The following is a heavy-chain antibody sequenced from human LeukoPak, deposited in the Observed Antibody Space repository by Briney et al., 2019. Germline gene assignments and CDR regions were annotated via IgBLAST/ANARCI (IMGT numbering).Heavy chain of an antibody. CDR3: ARRFLVDDAFDI. D-gene: IGHD3-3*01. Sequence: GRSLRLSCAASGFTFNSYGMNWVRQAPGKGLEWVAFIQYDGSNKYYADSVKGRFIISRDNSKSTVYLQMNDLRGEDTAVYYCARRFLVDDAFDIWGQGTMVTVSS. V-gene: IGHV3-30*19. CDR2: IQYDGSNK. J-gene: IGHJ3*02. CDR1: GFTFNSYG.